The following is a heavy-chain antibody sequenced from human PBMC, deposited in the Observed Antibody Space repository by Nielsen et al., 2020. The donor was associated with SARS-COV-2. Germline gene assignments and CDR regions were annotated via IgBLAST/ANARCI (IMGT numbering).Heavy chain of an antibody. CDR1: GYSFTSYW. CDR3: ARHAPLEWELLESDY. Sequence: GGSLRLSCKGSGYSFTSYWIGWVRQMPGKGLEWMGIIYPGDSDTRYSPSFQGQVTISADKSISTAYLQWSSLKASDTAMYYCARHAPLEWELLESDYWGQGTLVTVSS. J-gene: IGHJ4*02. V-gene: IGHV5-51*01. D-gene: IGHD1-26*01. CDR2: IYPGDSDT.